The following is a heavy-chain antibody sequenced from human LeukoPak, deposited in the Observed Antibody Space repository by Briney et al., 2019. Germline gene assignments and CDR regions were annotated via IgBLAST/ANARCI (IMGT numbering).Heavy chain of an antibody. CDR3: ARGEEGIAAAGPYYYYYMDV. Sequence: PSETLSLTCAVYGGSFSGYYWSWIRQPPGKGLEWIGEINHRGSTNYNPSLKSRVTVSLDTSKNQFSLKLSSVTAADTAVYYCARGEEGIAAAGPYYYYYMDVWGKGTTVTVSS. D-gene: IGHD6-13*01. V-gene: IGHV4-34*01. CDR1: GGSFSGYY. J-gene: IGHJ6*03. CDR2: INHRGST.